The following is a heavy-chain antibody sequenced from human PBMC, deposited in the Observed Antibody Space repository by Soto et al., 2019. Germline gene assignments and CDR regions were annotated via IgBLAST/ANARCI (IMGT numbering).Heavy chain of an antibody. CDR2: TYHSGNP. V-gene: IGHV4-30-2*01. D-gene: IGHD6-13*01. CDR1: GDTISTGGYT. Sequence: SETLSLTCDVSGDTISTGGYTWAWIRQPPGKALEWIGHTYHSGNPYYNPSLKSRVTISVDTSKNQFSLKLSSVTAADTAVYYCARRRSSSPPPYYYYGMDVWGQGTTVTVSS. J-gene: IGHJ6*02. CDR3: ARRRSSSPPPYYYYGMDV.